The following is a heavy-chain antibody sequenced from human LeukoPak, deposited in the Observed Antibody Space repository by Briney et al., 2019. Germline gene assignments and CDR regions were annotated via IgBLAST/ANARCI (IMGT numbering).Heavy chain of an antibody. V-gene: IGHV4-34*01. D-gene: IGHD6-13*01. CDR3: AREKGSSWYVDY. J-gene: IGHJ4*02. CDR1: GGSFSGYY. CDR2: INHSGST. Sequence: SETLSLTCAVNGGSFSGYYWSWIRQPPGKGLEWIGEINHSGSTNYNPSLKSRVTISVDTSKNQFSLKLSSVTAADTAVYYCAREKGSSWYVDYWGQGTLVTVSS.